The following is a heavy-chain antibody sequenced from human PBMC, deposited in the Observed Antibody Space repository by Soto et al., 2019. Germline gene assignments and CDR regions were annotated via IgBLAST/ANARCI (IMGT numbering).Heavy chain of an antibody. D-gene: IGHD2-2*01. CDR2: ISYDGSNK. CDR3: ARARLDTPALDY. V-gene: IGHV3-30-3*01. J-gene: IGHJ4*02. Sequence: QVQLVESGGGVVQPGRSLRLSCAASGFTFSSYAMHWVRQAPGKGLEWVAVISYDGSNKYYADSVKGRFTISRDNSKNTRYLQRNSLRAEDTAVYYGARARLDTPALDYWGQGTLVTVSS. CDR1: GFTFSSYA.